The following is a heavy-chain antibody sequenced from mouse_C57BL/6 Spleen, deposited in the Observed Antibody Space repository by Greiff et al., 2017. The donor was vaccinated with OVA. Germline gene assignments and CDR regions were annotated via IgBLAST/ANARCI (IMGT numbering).Heavy chain of an antibody. CDR1: GFSLTSYA. Sequence: VNVVESGPGLVAPSQSLSITCTVSGFSLTSYAISWVRQPPGKGLEWLGVVWTGGGTNYNSALKSRLSISKDNSKSQVFLKMNSLQTDDTARYYCARDEDYDRQAWFAYWGQGTLVTVSA. J-gene: IGHJ3*01. CDR2: VWTGGGT. V-gene: IGHV2-9-1*01. CDR3: ARDEDYDRQAWFAY. D-gene: IGHD2-4*01.